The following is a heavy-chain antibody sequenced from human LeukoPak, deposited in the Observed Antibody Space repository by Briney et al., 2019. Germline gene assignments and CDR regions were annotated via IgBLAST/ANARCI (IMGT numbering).Heavy chain of an antibody. Sequence: PSETLSLTCTVSGGSISSYYWSWIRQPPGKGLEWIGYIYYSGNTNYNPSLKSRVTMSVDTSQNQFSLNLSSVTAADTAVYYCARDRPGGSSLDYWGQGTLVTVSS. CDR1: GGSISSYY. CDR3: ARDRPGGSSLDY. D-gene: IGHD6-13*01. J-gene: IGHJ4*02. CDR2: IYYSGNT. V-gene: IGHV4-59*01.